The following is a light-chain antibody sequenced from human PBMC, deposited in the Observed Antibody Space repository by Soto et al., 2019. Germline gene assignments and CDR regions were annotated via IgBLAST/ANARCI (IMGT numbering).Light chain of an antibody. CDR2: GAS. CDR1: QSVSSSY. CDR3: QQYGSSPWT. J-gene: IGKJ1*01. Sequence: EIVLTQAPGTLSKSPGERATLSCRASQSVSSSYLAWYQQKPGQAPRPLIYGASSRAIGIPDRFSGSGSGTDFTLTISRLEPEDFAVYYCQQYGSSPWTFGQGTKVDIK. V-gene: IGKV3-20*01.